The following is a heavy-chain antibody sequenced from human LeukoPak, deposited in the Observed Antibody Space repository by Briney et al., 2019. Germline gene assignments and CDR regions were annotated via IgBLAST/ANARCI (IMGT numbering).Heavy chain of an antibody. D-gene: IGHD1-1*01. Sequence: NRGESLKISCQGSGSSFTSYWIGWVRQMPGKGLEWMGIIYPGDSDTRYSPSFQGQVTISADKSISTAYLQWSSLKASDTAMYYCAMRAGTTGTTWWFDPWGQGTLVTVSS. CDR1: GSSFTSYW. J-gene: IGHJ5*02. V-gene: IGHV5-51*01. CDR3: AMRAGTTGTTWWFDP. CDR2: IYPGDSDT.